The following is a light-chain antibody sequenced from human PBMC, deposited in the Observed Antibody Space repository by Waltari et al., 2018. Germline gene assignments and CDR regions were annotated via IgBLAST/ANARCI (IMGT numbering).Light chain of an antibody. CDR3: MQATHWPWS. CDR2: QVS. J-gene: IGKJ1*01. CDR1: QSLVFRDGNTY. Sequence: DLVITQSPLSLPVTLGQPASISCRSSQSLVFRDGNTYLNWFQQRPGQSPRRLSYQVSKRDSGVPDRFSGSGSGTDFTLKISRVEAEDVGFYYCMQATHWPWSFGPGTKVEIK. V-gene: IGKV2-30*01.